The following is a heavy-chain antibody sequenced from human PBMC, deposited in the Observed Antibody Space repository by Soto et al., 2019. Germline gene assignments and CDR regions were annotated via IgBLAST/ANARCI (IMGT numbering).Heavy chain of an antibody. V-gene: IGHV3-74*01. D-gene: IGHD3-3*01. CDR2: INSDGSST. CDR3: ARDSSPYYDFWSGFYTYFDY. CDR1: GFTFSSHW. Sequence: GGSLRLSCAVSGFTFSSHWMHWVRQAPGKGLVWVSRINSDGSSTNYADSVKGRFTISRDNAKKTLYLQMSSLRADDTGVYYCARDSSPYYDFWSGFYTYFDYWGQGALVTAPQ. J-gene: IGHJ4*02.